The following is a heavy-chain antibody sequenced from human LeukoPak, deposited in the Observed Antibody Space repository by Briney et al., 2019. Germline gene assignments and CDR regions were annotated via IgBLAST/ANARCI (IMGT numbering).Heavy chain of an antibody. CDR2: ISSSSSYI. J-gene: IGHJ6*03. CDR3: ARGSSTVTINYYYYYMDV. Sequence: GGSLRLSCAASGFTFSSYSMNWVRQAPGKGLEWVSSISSSSSYIYYADSVKGRFTISRDNAKNSLYLQMNSLRAEDTAVYYCARGSSTVTINYYYYYMDVWGKGTTVTVSS. D-gene: IGHD4-17*01. CDR1: GFTFSSYS. V-gene: IGHV3-21*01.